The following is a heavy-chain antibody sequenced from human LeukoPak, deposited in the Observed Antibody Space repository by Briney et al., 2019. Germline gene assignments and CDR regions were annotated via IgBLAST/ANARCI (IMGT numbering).Heavy chain of an antibody. CDR1: GGSISSYH. J-gene: IGHJ4*02. CDR2: IYYSGST. CDR3: ARAPGIAAAGYFVY. Sequence: SETLSLTCTVSGGSISSYHWSWIRQPPGKGLEWIGYIYYSGSTNYNPSLKSRVTISVDTSKNQFSLKLSSVTAADTAVYYCARAPGIAAAGYFVYWGQGALVTVSS. V-gene: IGHV4-59*01. D-gene: IGHD6-13*01.